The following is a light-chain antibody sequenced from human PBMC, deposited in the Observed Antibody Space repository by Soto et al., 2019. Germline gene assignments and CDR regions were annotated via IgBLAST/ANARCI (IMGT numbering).Light chain of an antibody. V-gene: IGKV3-11*01. CDR1: QTVGVR. CDR2: GAS. J-gene: IGKJ5*01. Sequence: EIVLTQSPATLSASPGERATLSCRASQTVGVRLAWYQHKPGQAPRLLIYGASSRATGIPDRFSGSGSGTDFTLTISSLQPEDFTTYYCQQSYSTSWTFGQGTRLEI. CDR3: QQSYSTSWT.